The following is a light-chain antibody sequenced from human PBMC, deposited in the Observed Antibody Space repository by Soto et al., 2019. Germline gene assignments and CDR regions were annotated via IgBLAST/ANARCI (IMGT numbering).Light chain of an antibody. CDR3: QQYNDYST. V-gene: IGKV1-5*03. J-gene: IGKJ4*01. CDR1: RIIGTW. CDR2: KAS. Sequence: DIQVTQSLSIVSASVGDRVTIACRASRIIGTWLAWYQQKPGEAPKLLIYKASILESGVPPRFSGGGSGTEFTLTITSLQPDDFATYYCQQYNDYSTFGGGTKVEIK.